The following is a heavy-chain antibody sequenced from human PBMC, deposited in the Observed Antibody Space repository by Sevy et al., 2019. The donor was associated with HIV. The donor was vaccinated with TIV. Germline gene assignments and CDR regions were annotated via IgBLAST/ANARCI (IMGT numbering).Heavy chain of an antibody. V-gene: IGHV1-18*01. D-gene: IGHD4-17*01. Sequence: ASVKVSCKASGYTFSSYGISWVRQAHGQGLEWMGWISPYNGNTNYAQKFQGRVTMTTDTSTSTAYMELRSLRSDDTAVYYCASDPYGDTYYYYGMDVWGQGTTVTVSS. J-gene: IGHJ6*02. CDR1: GYTFSSYG. CDR2: ISPYNGNT. CDR3: ASDPYGDTYYYYGMDV.